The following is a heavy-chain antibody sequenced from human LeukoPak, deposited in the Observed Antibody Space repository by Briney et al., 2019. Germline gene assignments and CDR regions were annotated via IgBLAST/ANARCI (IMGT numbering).Heavy chain of an antibody. CDR3: ARDWVVLWFGSPDAFDI. V-gene: IGHV3-30*04. J-gene: IGHJ3*02. CDR1: GFTFSSYA. D-gene: IGHD3-10*01. CDR2: ISYDGSNK. Sequence: GGSLRLSCAASGFTFSSYAMHWVRQAPGKGLEWVAVISYDGSNKYYADSVKGRFTISRDNSKNTLYLQMNSLRAEDTAVYYCARDWVVLWFGSPDAFDIWGQGTMVTVSS.